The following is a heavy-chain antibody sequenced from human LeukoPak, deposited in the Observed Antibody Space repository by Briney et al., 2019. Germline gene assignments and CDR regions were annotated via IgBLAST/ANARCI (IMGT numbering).Heavy chain of an antibody. D-gene: IGHD6-19*01. V-gene: IGHV3-7*05. Sequence: GGSLRLSCAASGFTFSRYWMSWVRHAPGKGLEWAANIKQDGSPKYYVDSVKGRFTISRDNAKNSLYLQMIRLRAEDTAVYYCAIAGLYSSVLYEEALDYWGQGTLVTVSS. CDR3: AIAGLYSSVLYEEALDY. CDR2: IKQDGSPK. J-gene: IGHJ4*02. CDR1: GFTFSRYW.